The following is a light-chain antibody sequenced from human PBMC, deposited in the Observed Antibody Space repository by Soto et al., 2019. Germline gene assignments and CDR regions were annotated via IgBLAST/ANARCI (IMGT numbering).Light chain of an antibody. CDR2: EVT. V-gene: IGLV2-14*01. Sequence: QSVLTQPASVSGSPGQSITISCTGPRRDVGGYNYVSWYQQYPGKSPKLLIYEVTHRPSGVSNRFSGSKSGNTASLTISGLQAEDEADYYCSSYTISNTLPFVFGTGTKLTVL. CDR3: SSYTISNTLPFV. CDR1: RRDVGGYNY. J-gene: IGLJ1*01.